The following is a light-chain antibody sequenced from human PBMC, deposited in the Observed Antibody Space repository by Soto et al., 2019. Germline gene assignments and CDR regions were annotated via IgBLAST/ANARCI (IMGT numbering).Light chain of an antibody. J-gene: IGLJ2*01. CDR3: AAWDDSLNGPV. CDR1: SSNIGSNT. CDR2: SND. V-gene: IGLV1-44*01. Sequence: QSVLTQPPSASGTPGQRVTISCSGSSSNIGSNTVNWYQQLPGTAPKLLIYSNDQRPSGVPHRFSGSKSGTSASLAISGLQSEDEAHYYCAAWDDSLNGPVFGGGTKLTVL.